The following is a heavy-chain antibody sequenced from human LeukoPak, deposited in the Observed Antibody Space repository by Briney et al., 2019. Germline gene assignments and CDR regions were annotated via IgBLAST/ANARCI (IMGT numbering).Heavy chain of an antibody. V-gene: IGHV3-30*01. CDR3: ARLRQPLKNNWEAFDY. Sequence: GGSLRLSCAASGFTFSSYAMHWVRQAPGKGLEWVAVISYDGSNKYYADSVKGRFTISRDNSKNTLYLQMNSLRAEDTAVYYCARLRQPLKNNWEAFDYWGQGTLVTVSS. CDR2: ISYDGSNK. J-gene: IGHJ4*02. D-gene: IGHD1-20*01. CDR1: GFTFSSYA.